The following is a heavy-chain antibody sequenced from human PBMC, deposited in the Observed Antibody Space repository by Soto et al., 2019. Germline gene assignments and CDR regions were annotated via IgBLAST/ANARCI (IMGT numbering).Heavy chain of an antibody. CDR3: AKDDHCSGGSCYSGY. Sequence: GGSLRLSCAASGFTFSSYAMSWVRQAPGKGLEWVSAISGSGGSTYYADSVKGRFTISRDNSKNTLYLQMNSLRAEDTAVYYCAKDDHCSGGSCYSGYWGQGTLVTVSS. J-gene: IGHJ4*02. CDR2: ISGSGGST. V-gene: IGHV3-23*01. D-gene: IGHD2-15*01. CDR1: GFTFSSYA.